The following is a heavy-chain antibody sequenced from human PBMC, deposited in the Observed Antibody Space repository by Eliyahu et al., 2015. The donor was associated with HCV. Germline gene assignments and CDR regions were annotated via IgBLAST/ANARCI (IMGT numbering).Heavy chain of an antibody. V-gene: IGHV3-23*01. CDR2: ISGSGAST. D-gene: IGHD3-22*01. J-gene: IGHJ4*02. Sequence: EVQLLQSGGGLVQPGGSLRLSCAASGFTFSGSVXNWVRQAPGXGVGEWVSGISGSGASTYYADSVKGRFTISRDNSKNTLYLQMSSLRGDDTAKYYCAKIPLDDRYQYDPSNDYSRFWGQGTLVNVSS. CDR3: AKIPLDDRYQYDPSNDYSRF. CDR1: GFTFSGSV.